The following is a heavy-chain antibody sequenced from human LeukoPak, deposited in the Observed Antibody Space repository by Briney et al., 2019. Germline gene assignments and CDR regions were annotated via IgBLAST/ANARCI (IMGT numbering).Heavy chain of an antibody. CDR1: GCTFSSYA. D-gene: IGHD3-9*01. CDR3: ARSGNICSSTSCGSLRYFDWDDY. V-gene: IGHV3-21*01. Sequence: PGGSPRLSCADSGCTFSSYAMSWVRQAPGKGLEWVSSISSGSSYIYYADSVKGRFTISRDNAKNSLYLQMNSLRAEDTAVYYCARSGNICSSTSCGSLRYFDWDDYWGQGTLVTVSS. CDR2: ISSGSSYI. J-gene: IGHJ4*02.